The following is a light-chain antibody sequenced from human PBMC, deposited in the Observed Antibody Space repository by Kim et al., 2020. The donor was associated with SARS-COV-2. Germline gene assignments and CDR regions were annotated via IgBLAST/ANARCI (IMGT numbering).Light chain of an antibody. J-gene: IGLJ1*01. CDR2: DVS. V-gene: IGLV2-14*04. CDR3: SSYGSTTTFV. CDR1: SSDVGGYNY. Sequence: GQSITISCTGTSSDVGGYNYVSWYQQYPGKAPKLMIYDVSKRPSGVSNRFYGSKSDNTASLTISGLQAEDEADYYCSSYGSTTTFVFGTGTKVTVL.